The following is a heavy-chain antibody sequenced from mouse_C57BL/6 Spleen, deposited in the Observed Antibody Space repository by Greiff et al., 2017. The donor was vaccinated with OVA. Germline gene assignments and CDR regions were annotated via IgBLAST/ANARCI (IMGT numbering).Heavy chain of an antibody. CDR2: IYPGDGDT. CDR1: GYAFSSYW. CDR3: ASGGYGDYVFDY. V-gene: IGHV1-80*01. Sequence: VQLQQSGAELVKPGASVKISCKASGYAFSSYWMNWVKQRPGKGLEWIGQIYPGDGDTNYNGKFKGKATLTADKSSSTAYMQLSSLTSEDSAVYVCASGGYGDYVFDYWGQGTTLTVSS. J-gene: IGHJ2*01. D-gene: IGHD2-13*01.